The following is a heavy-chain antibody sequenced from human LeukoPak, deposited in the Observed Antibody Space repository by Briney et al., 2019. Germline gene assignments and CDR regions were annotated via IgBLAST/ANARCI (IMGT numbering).Heavy chain of an antibody. CDR2: INHSGST. D-gene: IGHD2-15*01. CDR1: GGSFSGYY. J-gene: IGHJ4*02. V-gene: IGHV4-34*01. Sequence: SETLSLTCAVYGGSFSGYYWSWIRQPPGKGLEWIGEINHSGSTNYNPSLRSRVTISVDTSKNQFSLKLSSVTAADTAVYYCARGGYCSGGSCSYYFDYWGQGTLVTVSS. CDR3: ARGGYCSGGSCSYYFDY.